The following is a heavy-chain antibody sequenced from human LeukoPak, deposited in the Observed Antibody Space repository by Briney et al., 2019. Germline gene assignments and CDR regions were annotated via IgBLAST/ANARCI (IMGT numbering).Heavy chain of an antibody. CDR3: STDGTPKFEH. CDR2: ISYDERGK. Sequence: GGSLRLSCAASGFGFNYYGMVWFRQSPGKGLEWVATISYDERGKHYADSVQGRFTISRDSSKSVLYLQLDYLRPEDTAVYYCSTDGTPKFEHWGQGTLVTVSS. J-gene: IGHJ1*01. D-gene: IGHD3-16*01. V-gene: IGHV3-30*03. CDR1: GFGFNYYG.